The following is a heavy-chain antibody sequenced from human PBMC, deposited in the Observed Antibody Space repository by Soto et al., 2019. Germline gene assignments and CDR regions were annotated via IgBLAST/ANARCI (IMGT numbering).Heavy chain of an antibody. V-gene: IGHV1-18*01. CDR1: GYTFTSYG. J-gene: IGHJ4*02. CDR2: ISAYNGNT. D-gene: IGHD3-3*01. Sequence: QVQLVQSGAEVKKPGASVKVSCKASGYTFTSYGISWVRQAPGQGLEWMGWISAYNGNTNYAQKLQGXXXXTXXTXXXXXXXXXXXXXXXXXXXYXCARVKXPYDFWSGSDYWGQGTLVTVXX. CDR3: ARVKXPYDFWSGSDY.